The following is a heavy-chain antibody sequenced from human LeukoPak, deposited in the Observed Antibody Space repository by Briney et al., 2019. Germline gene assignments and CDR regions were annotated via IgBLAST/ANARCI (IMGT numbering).Heavy chain of an antibody. V-gene: IGHV4-28*01. J-gene: IGHJ4*02. CDR1: GYSISSSNW. CDR2: IYYSGST. D-gene: IGHD5-24*01. CDR3: ASVRSGRYYFDY. Sequence: SETLSLTCAVSGYSISSSNWWGWIRQPPGKGLEWIGYIYYSGSTNYSPSLKSRVTISVDTSKNQFSLKLTSVTAADTAVYYCASVRSGRYYFDYWGQGTLVTVSS.